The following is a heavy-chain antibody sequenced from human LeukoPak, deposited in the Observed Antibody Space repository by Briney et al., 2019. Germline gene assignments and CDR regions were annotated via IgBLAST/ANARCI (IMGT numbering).Heavy chain of an antibody. CDR1: GYTFTSYD. J-gene: IGHJ4*02. CDR3: ARVVRYCSSTSCLFYFDY. D-gene: IGHD2-2*01. CDR2: MNPNSGNT. Sequence: ASVKVSCKASGYTFTSYDINWVRQATGQGLEWMGWMNPNSGNTGYAQKFQGRVTMTRNTFISTAYMELSSLRSEDTAVYYCARVVRYCSSTSCLFYFDYWGQGTLVTVSS. V-gene: IGHV1-8*01.